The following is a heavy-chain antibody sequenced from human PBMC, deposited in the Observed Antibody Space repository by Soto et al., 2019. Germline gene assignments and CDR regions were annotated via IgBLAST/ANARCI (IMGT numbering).Heavy chain of an antibody. V-gene: IGHV4-59*01. CDR3: ARVRGNLWSGTFVY. CDR2: IYYSGST. CDR1: GDSISSYY. D-gene: IGHD3-3*01. J-gene: IGHJ4*02. Sequence: SETLSLTCTVSGDSISSYYWSWIRQPPGKGLEWIGYIYYSGSTNYNPSLKSRVTISVDTSKNQFSLKLSSVTAAETAVYYCARVRGNLWSGTFVYWGQGTLVTVSS.